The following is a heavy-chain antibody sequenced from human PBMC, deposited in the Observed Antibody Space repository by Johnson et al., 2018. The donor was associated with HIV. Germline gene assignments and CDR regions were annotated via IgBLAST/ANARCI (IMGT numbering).Heavy chain of an antibody. CDR1: GCTFSSYD. CDR3: ANVLQFLERPGAFDM. V-gene: IGHV3-13*01. CDR2: IGPAGDT. J-gene: IGHJ3*02. Sequence: EQLVESGGGLVQPGGSLRLSCAASGCTFSSYDMHWVRQATGKGLEWVSTIGPAGDTYYPGSVKGRFTISRENAKNSLHLQMNSLRAGDTALYYCANVLQFLERPGAFDMWGQGTLVTVSS. D-gene: IGHD3-3*01.